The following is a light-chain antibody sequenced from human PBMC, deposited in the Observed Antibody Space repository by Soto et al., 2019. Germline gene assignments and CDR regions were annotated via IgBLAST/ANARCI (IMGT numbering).Light chain of an antibody. CDR2: GAS. CDR3: QQYNSYRRT. Sequence: EIVLTQSPGTLSLSPGERATLSCRASQSVSSSYLAWYQQKPGQAPRLLIYGASSRATGIPDRFSGSGSGTDFTLTISSLQPDDFATYYCQQYNSYRRTFGQGTKV. V-gene: IGKV3-20*01. CDR1: QSVSSSY. J-gene: IGKJ1*01.